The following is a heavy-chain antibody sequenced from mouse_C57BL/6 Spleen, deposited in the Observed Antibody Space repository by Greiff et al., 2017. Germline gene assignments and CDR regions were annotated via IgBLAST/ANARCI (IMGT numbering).Heavy chain of an antibody. Sequence: SGAELVRPGASVTLSCKASGYTFTDYEMHWVKQTPVHGLEWIGATDPETGGTAYNQKFKGKAILTADKSSSTAYMELRSLTSGDSAVYYCTSSTTVARGYYFDYWGQGTTLTVSS. V-gene: IGHV1-15*01. CDR3: TSSTTVARGYYFDY. CDR1: GYTFTDYE. CDR2: TDPETGGT. J-gene: IGHJ2*01. D-gene: IGHD1-1*01.